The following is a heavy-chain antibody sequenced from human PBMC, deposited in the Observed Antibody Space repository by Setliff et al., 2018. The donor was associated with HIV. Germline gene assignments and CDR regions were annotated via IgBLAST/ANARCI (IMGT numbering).Heavy chain of an antibody. Sequence: GGSLRLSCSASGFTLKNTWMHCVRQAPGKGLMWVARVDTDGSGTSYADSVKGRFTISRDNAKNTLYLQMNTLRVEDTAVYYCATVFEVWGQGTMVTVSS. V-gene: IGHV3-74*01. CDR1: GFTLKNTW. CDR3: ATVFEV. J-gene: IGHJ3*01. CDR2: VDTDGSGT.